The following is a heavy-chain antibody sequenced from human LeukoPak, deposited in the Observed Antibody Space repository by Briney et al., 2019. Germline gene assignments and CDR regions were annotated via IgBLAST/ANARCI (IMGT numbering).Heavy chain of an antibody. V-gene: IGHV3-66*02. J-gene: IGHJ4*02. CDR3: AREDRYSSGSFDY. CDR2: IYTGGST. Sequence: GGSLRLSCAASGFTVSSNYMSWVRQAPGEGLEWVSVIYTGGSTYYADSVKGRFTISRDNSKNTLYLQMNSLRAEDTAVYYCAREDRYSSGSFDYWGQGTLVTVSS. D-gene: IGHD6-19*01. CDR1: GFTVSSNY.